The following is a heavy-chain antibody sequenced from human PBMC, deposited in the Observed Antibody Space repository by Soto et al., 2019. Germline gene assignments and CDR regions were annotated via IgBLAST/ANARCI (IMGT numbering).Heavy chain of an antibody. V-gene: IGHV4-61*01. CDR2: IFYSGTT. CDR1: GGSVSSGSYD. Sequence: PSEALSLICTVSGGSVSSGSYDWSWFRLAPGVGLEWNGYIFYSGTTNYNPSLKSCVTISLYTSNTQCSLDFSSVTAASTAVYYWTRVSITYSYHTSGQYYCDDRGQGSLV. J-gene: IGHJ4*02. D-gene: IGHD3-22*01. CDR3: TRVSITYSYHTSGQYYCDD.